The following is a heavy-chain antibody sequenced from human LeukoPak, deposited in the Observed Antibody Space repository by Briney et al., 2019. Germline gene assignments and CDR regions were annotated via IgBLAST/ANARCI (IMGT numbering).Heavy chain of an antibody. CDR3: ARGEYQLLSHYYGMDV. Sequence: PGGSLRLSCAASGFTFSSYAMHWVRQAPGKGLEWVAVISYDGSNKYYADSVKGRFTISRDNSKNTLYLQMNSLRAEDTAVYYCARGEYQLLSHYYGMDVWGQGTTVTVSS. CDR2: ISYDGSNK. CDR1: GFTFSSYA. J-gene: IGHJ6*02. V-gene: IGHV3-30-3*01. D-gene: IGHD2-2*01.